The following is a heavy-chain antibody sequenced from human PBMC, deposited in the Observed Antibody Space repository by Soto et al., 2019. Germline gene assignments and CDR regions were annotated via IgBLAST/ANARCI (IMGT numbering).Heavy chain of an antibody. Sequence: GGSLRLSCAASGFTFSSYSMNWVRQAPGKGPEWVSSISSSSSYIYYADSVKGRFTISRDNAKNSLYLQMNSLRAEDTAVYYCARTAGYSSSARYYFDYWGQGTLVTVSS. D-gene: IGHD6-6*01. J-gene: IGHJ4*02. CDR1: GFTFSSYS. V-gene: IGHV3-21*01. CDR3: ARTAGYSSSARYYFDY. CDR2: ISSSSSYI.